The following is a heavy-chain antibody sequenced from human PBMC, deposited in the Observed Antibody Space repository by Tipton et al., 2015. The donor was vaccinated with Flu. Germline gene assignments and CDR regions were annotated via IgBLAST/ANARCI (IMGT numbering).Heavy chain of an antibody. D-gene: IGHD3-10*01. CDR1: GYSISSGYY. V-gene: IGHV4-38-2*02. CDR2: IYHSGST. Sequence: TLSLTCTASGYSISSGYYWGWIRQPPGKGLEWIGSIYHSGSTYYNPSLKSRVTISVDTSKNQFSLKLSSVTAADTAVYYCAREVLLWFREFVPWGQGTLVTVSS. CDR3: AREVLLWFREFVP. J-gene: IGHJ5*02.